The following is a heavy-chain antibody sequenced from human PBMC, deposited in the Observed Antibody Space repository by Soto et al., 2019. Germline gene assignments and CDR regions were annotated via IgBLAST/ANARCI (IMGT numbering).Heavy chain of an antibody. CDR3: SRVVGRVGVEKDMDV. V-gene: IGHV4-59*01. CDR2: IYYSGST. CDR1: GGSISSYY. Sequence: SETLSLTCTVSGGSISSYYWSWIRQPPGKGLEWIGYIYYSGSTNYNPSLKSRVTISVDTSKNQFSLKLSSVTAADTAVLYCSRVVGRVGVEKDMDVWGQGTTVTVSS. J-gene: IGHJ6*02. D-gene: IGHD3-10*01.